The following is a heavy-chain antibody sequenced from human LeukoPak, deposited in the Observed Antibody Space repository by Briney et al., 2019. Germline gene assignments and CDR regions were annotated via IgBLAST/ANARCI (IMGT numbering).Heavy chain of an antibody. CDR3: ARDREDIVVVPAAKGGYYYYYMDV. V-gene: IGHV1-69*05. J-gene: IGHJ6*03. D-gene: IGHD2-2*01. CDR1: GGTFSSYA. CDR2: IIPIFGTA. Sequence: SVKVSCKASGGTFSSYAISWVRQAPGQGLEWMGGIIPIFGTANYAQKFQGRVTITTDESTNTAYMELSSLRSEDTAVYYRARDREDIVVVPAAKGGYYYYYMDVWGKGTTVTVSS.